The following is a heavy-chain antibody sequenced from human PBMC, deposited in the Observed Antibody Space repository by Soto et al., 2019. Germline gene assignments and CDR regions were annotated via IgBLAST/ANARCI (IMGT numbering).Heavy chain of an antibody. V-gene: IGHV3-23*01. CDR1: GFTFSSYA. CDR2: ISGSGGST. CDR3: AKDPGDYGYYFDY. D-gene: IGHD4-17*01. J-gene: IGHJ4*02. Sequence: EVQLLESGGGLVQPGGSLRLSCAASGFTFSSYAMSWVRQAPGKGLEWVSAISGSGGSTYYADSVKGRFTISRDNSKNTLYLQMNSLRAEDTAEYYCAKDPGDYGYYFDYWGQGTLVTVSS.